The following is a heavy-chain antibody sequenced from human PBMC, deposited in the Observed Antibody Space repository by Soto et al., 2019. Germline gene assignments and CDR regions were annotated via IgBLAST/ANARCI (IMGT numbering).Heavy chain of an antibody. V-gene: IGHV1-18*04. D-gene: IGHD6-13*01. Sequence: ASVKVSCKASGYTFTSYGINWVRQAPGQGLEWMGWISAYKANTNHAQNLQGRVTMTTDTSTSTAYMELRSLRSDDTAVYYCARGSSPPYSSSPGFRWFDSWGQGTLVTVSS. CDR3: ARGSSPPYSSSPGFRWFDS. J-gene: IGHJ5*01. CDR1: GYTFTSYG. CDR2: ISAYKANT.